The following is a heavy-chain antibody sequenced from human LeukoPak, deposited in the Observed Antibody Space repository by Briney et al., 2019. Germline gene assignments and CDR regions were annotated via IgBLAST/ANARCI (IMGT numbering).Heavy chain of an antibody. J-gene: IGHJ5*02. CDR1: GFSLSTTGVG. CDR3: ARRRKAVGENWFDP. Sequence: SGPTLVKPTQTLTLTCTFSGFSLSTTGVGVGWIRQPPGKALEWLAVIYGNDDKRYSPSLRSRLTITKDTSKNQVVLTLTNMDPVDTATYYCARRRKAVGENWFDPWGPGTLVTVSS. D-gene: IGHD4-17*01. V-gene: IGHV2-5*01. CDR2: IYGNDDK.